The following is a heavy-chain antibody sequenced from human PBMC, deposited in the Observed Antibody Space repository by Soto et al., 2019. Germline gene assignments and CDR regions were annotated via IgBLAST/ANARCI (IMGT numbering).Heavy chain of an antibody. CDR1: GFTFSSYA. V-gene: IGHV3-30*04. Sequence: GGSLRLSCAASGFTFSSYALHWVRQAPGRGLEWVAVISYDGSNKFYAASVKGRFTISRDNSKNTLYLQMNSLRTEDTAVYYCARVGNSSNWDFPHFYYGMDVWGQGTTVTVSS. D-gene: IGHD6-13*01. CDR3: ARVGNSSNWDFPHFYYGMDV. CDR2: ISYDGSNK. J-gene: IGHJ6*02.